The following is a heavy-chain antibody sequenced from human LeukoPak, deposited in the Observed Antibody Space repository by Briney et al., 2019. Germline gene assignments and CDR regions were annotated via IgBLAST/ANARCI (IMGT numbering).Heavy chain of an antibody. CDR1: GDSVSSGSNY. J-gene: IGHJ6*03. CDR3: ARVPRGSTVGTLPYFYYYMDV. Sequence: SETLSLTCTVSGDSVSSGSNYWSWIRQPAGKGLEWIGRIYNSWTTNYNPSLKSRVTISVDTSKNQFSLKLSSVTAADTAVYYCARVPRGSTVGTLPYFYYYMDVWGKGTTVIVSS. V-gene: IGHV4-61*02. CDR2: IYNSWTT. D-gene: IGHD1-26*01.